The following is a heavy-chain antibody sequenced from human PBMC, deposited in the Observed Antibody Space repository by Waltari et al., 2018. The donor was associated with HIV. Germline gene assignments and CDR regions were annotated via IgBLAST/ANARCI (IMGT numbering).Heavy chain of an antibody. D-gene: IGHD3-3*01. V-gene: IGHV1-46*03. CDR3: ARGFNRFLESSNWFDP. Sequence: QVQLVQSGAEVKKPGASVRVSCKASGYTFTSYYMHWVRQAPGQGLEWRGISNPSGACTSDAQNFQGTVTMTRETSTSTVYMELSSLRSEDTAVYYCARGFNRFLESSNWFDPWGQGTLVTVSS. CDR2: SNPSGACT. CDR1: GYTFTSYY. J-gene: IGHJ5*02.